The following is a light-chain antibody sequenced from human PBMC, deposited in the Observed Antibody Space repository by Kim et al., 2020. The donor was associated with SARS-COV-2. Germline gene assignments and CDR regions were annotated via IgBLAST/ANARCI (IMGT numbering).Light chain of an antibody. CDR1: QSVTSSY. J-gene: IGKJ1*01. V-gene: IGKV3-20*01. CDR2: GAS. Sequence: SQGERATLSCRASQSVTSSYLAWYQQKPGQAPSLVMYGASSRATGIPDRFSGSGSGTDFTLTISRLEPEDFAMYYCQQYGSSPRTFGQGTKVDIK. CDR3: QQYGSSPRT.